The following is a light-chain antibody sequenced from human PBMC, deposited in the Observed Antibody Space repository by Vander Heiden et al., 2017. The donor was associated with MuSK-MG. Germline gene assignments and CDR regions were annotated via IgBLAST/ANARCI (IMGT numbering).Light chain of an antibody. CDR2: QDS. J-gene: IGLJ1*01. Sequence: SYELTQPPSVSVSPGQTASITCSGDKLGDKYARWDPQKPGQSPVLVIYQDSKRPSGIPERFSGSNSGNTATLTISGTQAMDEADYYCQAWDSSTYVFGTGTKVTVL. CDR1: KLGDKY. V-gene: IGLV3-1*01. CDR3: QAWDSSTYV.